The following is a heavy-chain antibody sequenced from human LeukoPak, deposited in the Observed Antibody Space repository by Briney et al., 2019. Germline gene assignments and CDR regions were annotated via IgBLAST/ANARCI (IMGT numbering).Heavy chain of an antibody. D-gene: IGHD3-22*01. J-gene: IGHJ4*02. V-gene: IGHV3-15*01. CDR1: GFTFSNAW. CDR3: TTDLIVYYYDNSPDC. CDR2: INTKTDGWTP. Sequence: GGSLRLSCAASGFTFSNAWMTWVRQAPGKGLEWVGRINTKTDGWTPSYAGPVKGRFTISRDDSQNTLYLQMNSLKTEDTAVYYCTTDLIVYYYDNSPDCWGQGTLVTVSS.